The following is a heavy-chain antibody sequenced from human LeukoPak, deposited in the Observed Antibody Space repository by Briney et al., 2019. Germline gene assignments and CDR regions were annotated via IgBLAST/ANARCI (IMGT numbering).Heavy chain of an antibody. CDR1: GGSISSYY. CDR2: IYYSEST. CDR3: ARHHRGGSYYPSAFDI. J-gene: IGHJ3*02. D-gene: IGHD1-26*01. V-gene: IGHV4-59*01. Sequence: SETLSLTCAVSGGSISSYYWSWIRQPPGKGLEWIGYIYYSESTNYNPSLKSRATMSLDTSKNQFSLKLSSVTAADTAVYYCARHHRGGSYYPSAFDIWGQGTMVTVSS.